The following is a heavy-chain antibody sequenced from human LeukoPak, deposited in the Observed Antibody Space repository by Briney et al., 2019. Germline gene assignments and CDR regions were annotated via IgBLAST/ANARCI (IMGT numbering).Heavy chain of an antibody. D-gene: IGHD3-10*01. CDR3: ARLSDRDPQHWFDP. CDR1: GGSISSYY. CDR2: VYYIGTT. J-gene: IGHJ5*02. V-gene: IGHV4-59*08. Sequence: SETLSLTCTVSGGSISSYYWSWIRQPPGKGLEWIGTVYYIGTTFYNPSLKSRLTLSVDTSKNQFSLKLGSVTAADTSVYYCARLSDRDPQHWFDPWGQGILVTVSS.